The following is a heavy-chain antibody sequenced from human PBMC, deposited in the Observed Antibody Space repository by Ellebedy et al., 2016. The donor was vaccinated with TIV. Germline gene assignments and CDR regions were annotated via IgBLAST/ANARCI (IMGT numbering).Heavy chain of an antibody. V-gene: IGHV3-74*01. CDR3: ARENGGGCFDY. CDR2: INSDGSST. J-gene: IGHJ4*02. Sequence: GESLKISXAASGFTFSSYWMHWVRQAPGKGLVWVSRINSDGSSTSYADSVKGRFTISRDNAKNSLYLQMNSLTVEDTAVYYCARENGGGCFDYWGQGSLVTVSS. D-gene: IGHD4-23*01. CDR1: GFTFSSYW.